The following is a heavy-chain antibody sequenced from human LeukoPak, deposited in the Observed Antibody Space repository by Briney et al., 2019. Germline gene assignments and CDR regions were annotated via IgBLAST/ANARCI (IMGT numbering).Heavy chain of an antibody. V-gene: IGHV3-20*04. Sequence: GGSLRLSCAASGFTFDDYGMTWVRQAPGKGLEWVSGINWDGSSTGYADSVKGRFTISRDNAKNSLYLQMNSLRDEDTALYYCARSRWSNDAFDIWGQGTMVTVSS. J-gene: IGHJ3*02. D-gene: IGHD3-3*01. CDR1: GFTFDDYG. CDR3: ARSRWSNDAFDI. CDR2: INWDGSST.